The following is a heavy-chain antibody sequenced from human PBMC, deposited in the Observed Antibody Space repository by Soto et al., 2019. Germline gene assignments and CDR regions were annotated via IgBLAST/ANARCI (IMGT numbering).Heavy chain of an antibody. J-gene: IGHJ3*02. D-gene: IGHD6-13*01. V-gene: IGHV1-2*04. CDR3: ARRGIAAANDAFDI. CDR2: INPNSGGT. CDR1: GYTFTGYY. Sequence: ASVKVSCKASGYTFTGYYMHWVRQAPGQGLEWMGWINPNSGGTNYAQKFQGWVTMTRETSISTAYMELSRLRSDDTAVYYCARRGIAAANDAFDIWGQGTMVTVSS.